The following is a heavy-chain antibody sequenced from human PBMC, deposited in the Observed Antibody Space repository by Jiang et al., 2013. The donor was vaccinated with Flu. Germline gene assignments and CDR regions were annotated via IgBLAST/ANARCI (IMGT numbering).Heavy chain of an antibody. D-gene: IGHD6-13*01. CDR2: TT. V-gene: IGHV1-69*06. J-gene: IGHJ4*02. CDR3: AREGTGYSSSWFVV. Sequence: TTKYAQKFQGRVTITADRSTSTAYMELSRLRSEDTAVYYCAREGTGYSSSWFVVWGQGTLVTVSS.